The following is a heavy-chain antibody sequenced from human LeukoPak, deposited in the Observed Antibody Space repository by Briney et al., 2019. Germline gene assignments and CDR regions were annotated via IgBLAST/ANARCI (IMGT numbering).Heavy chain of an antibody. D-gene: IGHD1-7*01. CDR3: AKEARNWNYGWFDP. V-gene: IGHV3-23*01. CDR1: GFTFSSYA. Sequence: PGGSLRLSCGASGFTFSSYAMSWVRQAPGKGLEWVSGISATGVSTYYADSVKGRFTISRDNSKNTLYLQMNSLRAEDTAVYYCAKEARNWNYGWFDPWGQGTLVTVSS. CDR2: ISATGVST. J-gene: IGHJ5*02.